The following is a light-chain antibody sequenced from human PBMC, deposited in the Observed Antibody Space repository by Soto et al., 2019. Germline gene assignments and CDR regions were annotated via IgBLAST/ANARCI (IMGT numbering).Light chain of an antibody. CDR3: QSYDSSNSWV. J-gene: IGLJ3*02. CDR2: EDN. Sequence: NFMLTQPHSVSESPGKTVTISYTRSSGSIASNYVQWYQQRPGSAPTTVIYEDNQRPSGVPDRFSGSIDSSSNSASLTISGLKTEDEADYYCQSYDSSNSWVFGGGTKVTVL. V-gene: IGLV6-57*03. CDR1: SGSIASNY.